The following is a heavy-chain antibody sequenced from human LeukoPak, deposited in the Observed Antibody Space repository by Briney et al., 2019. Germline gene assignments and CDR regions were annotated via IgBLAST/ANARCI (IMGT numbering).Heavy chain of an antibody. CDR2: IYYSGTT. Sequence: SETLSLTCTVSGGSISSHYRSWIRQPPGKGLEWIGYIYYSGTTNYNPSLKSRVTISLDKSKNQFSLKLSSVTAADTAVYYCARGADFWKFDSWGQGTLVTVSS. CDR3: ARGADFWKFDS. CDR1: GGSISSHY. D-gene: IGHD3-3*01. J-gene: IGHJ4*02. V-gene: IGHV4-59*11.